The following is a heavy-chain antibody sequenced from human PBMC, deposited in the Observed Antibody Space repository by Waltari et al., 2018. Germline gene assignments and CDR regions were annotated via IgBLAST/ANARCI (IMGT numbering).Heavy chain of an antibody. Sequence: QVQLQESGPGLVKPSQTLSLTCTVSGGSISSGGYYWSWIRQHPGKGLEWIGYIYYRGRTYYKPALKSRVTISVDTSKNQFSLKLSSVTAADTAVYYCARGKREFIGGYINGYHFDYWGQGTLVTVSS. CDR1: GGSISSGGYY. CDR3: ARGKREFIGGYINGYHFDY. J-gene: IGHJ4*02. D-gene: IGHD5-18*01. CDR2: IYYRGRT. V-gene: IGHV4-31*03.